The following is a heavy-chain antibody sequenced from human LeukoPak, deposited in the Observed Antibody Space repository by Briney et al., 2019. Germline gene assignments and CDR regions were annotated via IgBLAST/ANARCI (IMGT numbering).Heavy chain of an antibody. CDR1: VGSITGNY. CDR3: ATTSFDAFDI. CDR2: TSYSGST. V-gene: IGHV4-59*08. D-gene: IGHD2-2*01. J-gene: IGHJ3*02. Sequence: SETLSLTCAVSVGSITGNYWSWIRQPPGKGLEWIGYTSYSGSTNNNPSLKGRVTISVDTSKNQFFLKLSSVTAADTAVYYCATTSFDAFDIWGQGTMVTVSS.